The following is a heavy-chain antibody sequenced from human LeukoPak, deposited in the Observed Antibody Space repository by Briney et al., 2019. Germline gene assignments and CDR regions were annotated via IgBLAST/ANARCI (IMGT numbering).Heavy chain of an antibody. V-gene: IGHV3-21*01. D-gene: IGHD3-9*01. CDR3: ARVDYDVSTGYQNYFEF. Sequence: GGSLRLSCAASGFTFSSYSMNWVRQAPGKGLEWVSSISSSSAYINYADSVKGRFTISRDNAKNSLYLQMNSLRAEDTAVYYCARVDYDVSTGYQNYFEFWGQGTLVTVSS. J-gene: IGHJ4*02. CDR1: GFTFSSYS. CDR2: ISSSSAYI.